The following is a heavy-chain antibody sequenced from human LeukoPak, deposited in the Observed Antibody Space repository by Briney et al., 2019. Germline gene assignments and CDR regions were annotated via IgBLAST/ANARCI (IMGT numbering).Heavy chain of an antibody. CDR1: GYSFTSYW. J-gene: IGHJ4*02. Sequence: GESLKISCKGSGYSFTSYWIGWVRQTPGKGLEWMGIIYPGDSDTRYSPSFQGQVTISADKSISTAYLQWSSLKASDTAMYYCARRGSRSWYYFDYWGQGTLVTVSS. V-gene: IGHV5-51*01. CDR3: ARRGSRSWYYFDY. D-gene: IGHD6-13*01. CDR2: IYPGDSDT.